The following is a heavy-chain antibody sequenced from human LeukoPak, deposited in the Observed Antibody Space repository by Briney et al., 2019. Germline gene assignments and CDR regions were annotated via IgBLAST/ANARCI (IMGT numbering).Heavy chain of an antibody. D-gene: IGHD3-10*02. J-gene: IGHJ4*02. Sequence: GGSLRLSCAASGFIFSKYAMSWVRQAPGKGPEWVANIKQDGSEKYYVDSVKGRFTISRDNAKNSLYLQMNSLRAEDTAVYYCASNVRGVIDMYFDYWGQGTLVTVSS. CDR1: GFIFSKYA. V-gene: IGHV3-7*01. CDR3: ASNVRGVIDMYFDY. CDR2: IKQDGSEK.